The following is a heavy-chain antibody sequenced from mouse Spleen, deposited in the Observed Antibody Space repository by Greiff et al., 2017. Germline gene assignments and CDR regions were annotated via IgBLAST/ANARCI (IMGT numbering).Heavy chain of an antibody. CDR1: GFTFSDAW. J-gene: IGHJ3*01. V-gene: IGHV6-6*01. CDR3: TGDYVWFAY. CDR2: IRNKANNHAT. Sequence: EVKVQESGGGLVQPGGSMKLSCAASGFTFSDAWMDWVRQSPEQGLEWVGEIRNKANNHATYYAESVKGRFTISRDDSKSSVYLQMNSLRAEDTGIYYCTGDYVWFAYWGQGTLVTVSA. D-gene: IGHD2-4*01.